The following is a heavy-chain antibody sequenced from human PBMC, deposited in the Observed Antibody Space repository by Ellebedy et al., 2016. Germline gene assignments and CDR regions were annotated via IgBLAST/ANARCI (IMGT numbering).Heavy chain of an antibody. V-gene: IGHV3-13*01. CDR1: GFTFSSYD. CDR2: IGTGGDT. Sequence: GESLKISXAASGFTFSSYDMHWVRQATGKGLEWVSAIGTGGDTYYPGSVKGRFTISRENAKNSLYLQMNSLTAGDTAVYYCARAGTSNWLYWYFDLWGRGTLVTVSS. J-gene: IGHJ2*01. D-gene: IGHD2-2*01. CDR3: ARAGTSNWLYWYFDL.